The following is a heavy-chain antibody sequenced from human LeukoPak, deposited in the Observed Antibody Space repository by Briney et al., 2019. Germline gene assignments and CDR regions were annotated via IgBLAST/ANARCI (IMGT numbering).Heavy chain of an antibody. V-gene: IGHV4-39*01. CDR2: INHSGGT. CDR1: GGSISSSSYY. Sequence: SETLSLTCTVSGGSISSSSYYWGWIRQPPGKGLEWIGEINHSGGTNYNPSLKSRVTISVDTSKNQFSLKLSSVTAADTAVYYCARHAYYYDSSGYYQYYYYYYMDVWGKGTTVTISS. CDR3: ARHAYYYDSSGYYQYYYYYYMDV. D-gene: IGHD3-22*01. J-gene: IGHJ6*03.